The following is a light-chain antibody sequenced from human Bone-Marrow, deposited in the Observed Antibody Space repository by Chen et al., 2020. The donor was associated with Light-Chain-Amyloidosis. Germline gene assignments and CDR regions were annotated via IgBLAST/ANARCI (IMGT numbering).Light chain of an antibody. CDR2: DDT. CDR1: NIGSTS. J-gene: IGLJ3*02. CDR3: PVWDRSSDRPV. V-gene: IGLV3-21*02. Sequence: SYVLTQPPSGSVAPGQTARIACGGDNIGSTSVHWYQQTPGQAPLLVVYDDTERPSGIPERLSGSNSGTTATLTISGVEDGDEADYYCPVWDRSSDRPVFGGGTKLTVL.